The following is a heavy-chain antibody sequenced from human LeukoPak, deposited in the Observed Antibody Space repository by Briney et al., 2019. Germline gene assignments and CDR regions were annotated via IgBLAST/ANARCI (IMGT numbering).Heavy chain of an antibody. CDR3: ARVATGANVFDY. D-gene: IGHD4/OR15-4a*01. CDR2: IYSGGST. V-gene: IGHV3-53*01. Sequence: PGGSLRLSCAASGFTVSSNYMSWVRQAPGKGLEWVSIIYSGGSTYYADSVKGRFTISRDNSKNTLYLQMNSLRAEDTAVYYCARVATGANVFDYWGQGILVTASS. CDR1: GFTVSSNY. J-gene: IGHJ4*02.